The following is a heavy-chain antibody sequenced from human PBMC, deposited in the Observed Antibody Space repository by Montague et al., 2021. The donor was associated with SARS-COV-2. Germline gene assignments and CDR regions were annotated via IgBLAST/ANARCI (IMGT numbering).Heavy chain of an antibody. CDR2: IYYDGSS. Sequence: SETLSLTCTVSGGSINHYWSWIRQPPGKGLEWIGYIYYDGSSNXXPSLRSRVTISMQTSRNQVSLRLSSVAAADTALYYCARSQWHNWYFDLWAVAPWSLSPQ. CDR3: ARSQWHNWYFDL. CDR1: GGSINHY. V-gene: IGHV4-59*11. D-gene: IGHD2-8*01. J-gene: IGHJ2*01.